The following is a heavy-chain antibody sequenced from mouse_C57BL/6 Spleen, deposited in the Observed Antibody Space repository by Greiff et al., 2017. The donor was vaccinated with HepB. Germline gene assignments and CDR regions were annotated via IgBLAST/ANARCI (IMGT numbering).Heavy chain of an antibody. J-gene: IGHJ2*01. V-gene: IGHV5-17*01. CDR3: ARDDYHYDY. CDR1: GFTFSDYG. Sequence: EVHLVESGGGLVKPGGSLKLSCAASGFTFSDYGMHWVRQAPEKGLEWVAYISSGSSTIYYADTVKGRFTISRDNAKNTLFLQMTRLRSEDTEMYYCARDDYHYDYWGQGTTLTVSS. D-gene: IGHD2-4*01. CDR2: ISSGSSTI.